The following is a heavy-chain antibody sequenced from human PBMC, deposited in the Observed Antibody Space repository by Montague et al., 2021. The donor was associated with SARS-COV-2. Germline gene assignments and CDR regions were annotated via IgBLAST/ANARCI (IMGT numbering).Heavy chain of an antibody. CDR3: ATNKYCTLHDCLHGRHYFDH. CDR2: ISSSGATI. J-gene: IGHJ4*02. V-gene: IGHV3-48*03. Sequence: SLRLSCAASGFDFFNFDVAWVRQAPGRGLEWISDISSSGATILYADSLKDRFTISRDNIQKSLYLQMNSLRAEDTAVYYCATNKYCTLHDCLHGRHYFDHWGQGTLVTVSS. CDR1: GFDFFNFD. D-gene: IGHD2-8*01.